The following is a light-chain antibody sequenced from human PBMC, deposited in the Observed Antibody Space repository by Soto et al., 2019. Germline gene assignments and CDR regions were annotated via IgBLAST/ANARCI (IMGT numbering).Light chain of an antibody. Sequence: QSALTQPASVSGSPGQSITISCTGTSSDVGGYNYVSWYQQHPGKAPKLMIYDVSDRPSGVSNRFSGSKSGNTASLTISGLQAEDEADYYCSSYTSISTGVFGTGTKLTVL. J-gene: IGLJ1*01. V-gene: IGLV2-14*01. CDR2: DVS. CDR1: SSDVGGYNY. CDR3: SSYTSISTGV.